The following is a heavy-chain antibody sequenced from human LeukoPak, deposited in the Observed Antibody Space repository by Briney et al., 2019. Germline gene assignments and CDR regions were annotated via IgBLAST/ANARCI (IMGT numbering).Heavy chain of an antibody. V-gene: IGHV4-39*01. CDR2: ICYSGST. CDR1: GGSISSSNYC. CDR3: ASIENYTPEHWFDP. J-gene: IGHJ5*02. D-gene: IGHD5-24*01. Sequence: SETLSLTCTVAGGSISSSNYCWGWIRQPPGKGLDWIGSICYSGSTFYNPSLKSRGTLSVDTPNNQFSLRVSSVTAADTAVYYCASIENYTPEHWFDPWGQGTLVTVSS.